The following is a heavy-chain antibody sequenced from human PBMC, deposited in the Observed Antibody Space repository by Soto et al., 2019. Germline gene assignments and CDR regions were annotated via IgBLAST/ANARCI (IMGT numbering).Heavy chain of an antibody. Sequence: EVQLVESGGGLVQPGRSLRLSCAASGFTFDDYAMHWVRQAPGKGLEWVSGISWNSESIGYADSVKGRFTISRDNAKNSLYLQMNSLRAEDTALYYCAKDMAGTCEGTWFDPWGQGTLVTVSS. D-gene: IGHD6-19*01. J-gene: IGHJ5*02. CDR2: ISWNSESI. CDR1: GFTFDDYA. V-gene: IGHV3-9*01. CDR3: AKDMAGTCEGTWFDP.